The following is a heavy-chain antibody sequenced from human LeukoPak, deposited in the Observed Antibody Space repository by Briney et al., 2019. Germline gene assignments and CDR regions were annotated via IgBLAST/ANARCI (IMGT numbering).Heavy chain of an antibody. D-gene: IGHD3-3*01. J-gene: IGHJ3*02. CDR1: GFTFSSYS. V-gene: IGHV3-21*01. CDR2: ISSSSSYI. CDR3: ARDSHYDFWSGFNAFDI. Sequence: GGSLRLSCAASGFTFSSYSMNWVRQAPGKGLEWASSISSSSSYIYYADSVKGRFTISRDNAKNSLYLQMNSLRAEDTAVYYCARDSHYDFWSGFNAFDIWGQGTMVTVSS.